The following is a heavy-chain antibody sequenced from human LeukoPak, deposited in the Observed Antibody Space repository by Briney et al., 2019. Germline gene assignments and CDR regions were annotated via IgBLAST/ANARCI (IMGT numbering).Heavy chain of an antibody. CDR2: ISGSGGST. Sequence: GGSLRLSCAASGFTFSSYAMSWVRQAPGKGLEGVSAISGSGGSTYYADSVKGRFTISRDNSKNTLYLQMNSLRAEDTAVYYCAKGRYFDSYYFDYWGQGTLVTVSS. V-gene: IGHV3-23*01. CDR3: AKGRYFDSYYFDY. D-gene: IGHD3-9*01. J-gene: IGHJ4*02. CDR1: GFTFSSYA.